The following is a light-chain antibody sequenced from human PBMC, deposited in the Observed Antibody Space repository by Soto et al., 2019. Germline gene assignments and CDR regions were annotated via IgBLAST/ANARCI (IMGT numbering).Light chain of an antibody. V-gene: IGKV3-15*01. J-gene: IGKJ1*01. CDR1: QSISDT. CDR3: QQYIDWPPGT. Sequence: EIVMTQSPATLSVSPGGRATLSCRASQSISDTLAWYQQKPGQAPRLLIHGASTRAPGFPARFSGSGSGTEFTLTISSLQSEDFAVYYCQQYIDWPPGTFGQGTAVEIK. CDR2: GAS.